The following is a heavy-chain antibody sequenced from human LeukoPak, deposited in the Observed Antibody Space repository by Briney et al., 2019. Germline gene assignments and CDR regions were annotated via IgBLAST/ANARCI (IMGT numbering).Heavy chain of an antibody. D-gene: IGHD6-13*01. Sequence: PGGSLRLSCAASGFTFSSYAMSWVRQAPGKGLEWVSAISGSGGSTYYADSVKGRFTISRDNSRNTLYLQMNSLRAEDTAVYYCAKGLRYSSSWARDAFDIWGQGTMVTVSS. V-gene: IGHV3-23*01. J-gene: IGHJ3*02. CDR1: GFTFSSYA. CDR3: AKGLRYSSSWARDAFDI. CDR2: ISGSGGST.